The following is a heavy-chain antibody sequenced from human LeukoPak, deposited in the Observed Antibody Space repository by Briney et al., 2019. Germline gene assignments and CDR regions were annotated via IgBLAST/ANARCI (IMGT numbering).Heavy chain of an antibody. J-gene: IGHJ4*02. CDR2: INYSGST. V-gene: IGHV4-59*01. CDR3: ARGSGYGGFDY. CDR1: GGAISSYY. D-gene: IGHD5-12*01. Sequence: SETLSLTCTVSGGAISSYYWSWIRQPPGKGLEWIGYINYSGSTNYNPSLKSRVTLSVDTSKNQFSLKLSSVTAADTAVYYCARGSGYGGFDYWGQGTLVTVSS.